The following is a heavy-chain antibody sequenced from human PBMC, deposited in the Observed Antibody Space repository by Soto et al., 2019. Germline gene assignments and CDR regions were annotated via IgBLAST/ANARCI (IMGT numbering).Heavy chain of an antibody. Sequence: ASVNGSCKASGYTFTSYGISWVRQAPGQGLEWMGWISAYNGNTNYAQKLQGRVTMTTDTSTSTAYVELRSLRSEDTAVYSCERVYGDVVVPAALRYYYYMDVWGKGTTVTVSS. CDR3: ERVYGDVVVPAALRYYYYMDV. J-gene: IGHJ6*03. D-gene: IGHD2-2*01. CDR2: ISAYNGNT. CDR1: GYTFTSYG. V-gene: IGHV1-18*01.